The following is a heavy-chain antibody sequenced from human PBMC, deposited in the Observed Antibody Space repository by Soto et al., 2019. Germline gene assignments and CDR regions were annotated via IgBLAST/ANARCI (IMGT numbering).Heavy chain of an antibody. CDR2: IWYDGSNK. V-gene: IGHV3-33*08. J-gene: IGHJ6*02. Sequence: PGGSLRLSCAASGFTFSIYAMSWVRQAPGKGLEWAAVIWYDGSNKYYADSVKGRFTISRDNSKNTLYLQMNSLRAEDTAVYYCARDIVLVPAARAYYGMDVWGQGTTVTVSS. D-gene: IGHD2-2*01. CDR3: ARDIVLVPAARAYYGMDV. CDR1: GFTFSIYA.